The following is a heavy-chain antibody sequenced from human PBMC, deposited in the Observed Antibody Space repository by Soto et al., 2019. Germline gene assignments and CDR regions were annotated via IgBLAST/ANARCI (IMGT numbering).Heavy chain of an antibody. V-gene: IGHV4-39*02. CDR1: GGSISSSSYY. J-gene: IGHJ4*02. D-gene: IGHD6-19*01. CDR3: ARDPSVGIPAGDY. CDR2: IYYSGST. Sequence: PSETLSLTCTVSGGSISSSSYYWGWIRQPPGKGLEWIGSIYYSGSTYYNPSLKSRVTISVDTSKNQFSLKLSSVTAADTAVYYCARDPSVGIPAGDYWGQGTLVTVSS.